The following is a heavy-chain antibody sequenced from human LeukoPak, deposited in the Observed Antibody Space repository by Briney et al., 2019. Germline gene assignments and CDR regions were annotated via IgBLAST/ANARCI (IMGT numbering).Heavy chain of an antibody. D-gene: IGHD2-2*01. CDR2: MKQDGSEK. CDR3: ARDCSSTSCYYYYYYGMDV. V-gene: IGHV3-7*01. CDR1: GFTFSSYW. Sequence: GGSLRLSCAASGFTFSSYWMSWVRQAPGKGLEWVANMKQDGSEKYYVDSVKGRFTISRDNAKNSLYLQMNSLRAEDTAVYYCARDCSSTSCYYYYYYGMDVWGQGTTVTVSS. J-gene: IGHJ6*02.